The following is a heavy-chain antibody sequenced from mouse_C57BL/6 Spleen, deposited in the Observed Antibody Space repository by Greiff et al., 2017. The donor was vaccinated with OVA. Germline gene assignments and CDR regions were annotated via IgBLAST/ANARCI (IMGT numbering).Heavy chain of an antibody. CDR2: ISSGSSTI. CDR3: ARYIYYYGSSYFDY. CDR1: GFTFSDYG. J-gene: IGHJ2*01. D-gene: IGHD1-1*01. V-gene: IGHV5-17*01. Sequence: EVQLVESGGGLVKPGGSLKLSCAASGFTFSDYGMHWVRQAPEKGLEWVAYISSGSSTIYYADTVKGRFTISRDNAKNTLFLQMTSLRSEDTAMYYCARYIYYYGSSYFDYWGQGTTLTVSS.